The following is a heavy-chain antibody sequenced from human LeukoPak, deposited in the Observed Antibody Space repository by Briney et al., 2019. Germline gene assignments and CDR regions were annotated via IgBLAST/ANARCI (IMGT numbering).Heavy chain of an antibody. CDR1: GGSISSGDYY. V-gene: IGHV4-30-2*01. J-gene: IGHJ6*02. Sequence: PSETLSLTCTVSGGSISSGDYYWSWIRQPPGKGLEWIGYIYHSGSTYYNPSLKSRVTISVDRSKNQFSLKLSSVTAADTAVYYCASLHYYYGMDVWGQGTTVTVSS. CDR3: ASLHYYYGMDV. CDR2: IYHSGST.